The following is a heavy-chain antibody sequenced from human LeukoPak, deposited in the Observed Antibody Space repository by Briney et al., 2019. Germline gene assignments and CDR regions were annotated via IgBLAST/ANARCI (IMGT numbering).Heavy chain of an antibody. J-gene: IGHJ4*02. CDR3: AISGYYPYYFDF. V-gene: IGHV4-59*12. CDR2: IYYSGST. D-gene: IGHD3-22*01. CDR1: GGSISSYY. Sequence: PSETLSLTCTVSGGSISSYYWSWIRQPPGKGLEWIGYIYYSGSTNYNPSLKSRVTISVDTSKNQFSLKLSSVTAADTAVYYCAISGYYPYYFDFWGQGTLVTVSS.